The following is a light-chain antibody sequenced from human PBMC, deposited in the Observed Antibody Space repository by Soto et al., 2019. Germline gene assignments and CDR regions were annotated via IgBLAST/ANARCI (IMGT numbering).Light chain of an antibody. CDR2: DVA. J-gene: IGLJ1*01. CDR1: SNDLGRYNY. CDR3: FCFTTGCTHV. V-gene: IGLV2-11*01. Sequence: QSLLTQPRSVSGSPGQSVTISCTGTSNDLGRYNYVTWYQQHPGEAPKLVMYDVAQRPAGVSDRLSGAKSGKTASLTISGLQAADEAAYFCFCFTTGCTHVVGNGTKVTV.